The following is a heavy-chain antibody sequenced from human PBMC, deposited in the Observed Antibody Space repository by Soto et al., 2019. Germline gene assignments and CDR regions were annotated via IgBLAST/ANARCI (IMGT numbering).Heavy chain of an antibody. V-gene: IGHV3-74*01. CDR3: ARVYYGSGSLDY. J-gene: IGHJ4*02. Sequence: EVQLVESGGGLVQPGGSLRLSCAASGFTFSSYWMHWVRQAPGKGLVWVSRINSDGSSTNYADSVKGRFTISRDNARNTLYLQMNSLRAEDTAVYYCARVYYGSGSLDYWGQGTLVTVSS. D-gene: IGHD3-10*01. CDR2: INSDGSST. CDR1: GFTFSSYW.